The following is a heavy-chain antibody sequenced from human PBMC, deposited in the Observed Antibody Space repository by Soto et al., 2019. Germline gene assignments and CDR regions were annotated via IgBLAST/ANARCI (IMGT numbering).Heavy chain of an antibody. V-gene: IGHV3-23*01. J-gene: IGHJ4*02. CDR3: AKSIVAVAGPVDY. D-gene: IGHD6-19*01. CDR1: GFTFSSYA. Sequence: EVQLLESGGGLVQPGESLRLSCAASGFTFSSYAMSWVRQAPGKGLEWVSTISGSGGSTHYADSVKGQFTISRDNSKNMLYRQVNSRRAEEKAGYYCAKSIVAVAGPVDYWGQGTLVTVSS. CDR2: ISGSGGST.